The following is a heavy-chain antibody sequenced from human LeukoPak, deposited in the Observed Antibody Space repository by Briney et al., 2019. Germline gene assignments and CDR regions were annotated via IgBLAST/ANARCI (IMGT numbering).Heavy chain of an antibody. CDR2: MSYSGNT. V-gene: IGHV4-31*03. D-gene: IGHD6-13*01. CDR1: GGSISSGGYY. Sequence: PSETLSLTRTVSGGSISSGGYYWSWIRQHPGTGLEWIGYMSYSGNTYYNASLKSRVTISLDTSKNQFSLKLSSVTVADTAVYYCAVKVAATGFYWGQGTLVTVSS. CDR3: AVKVAATGFY. J-gene: IGHJ4*02.